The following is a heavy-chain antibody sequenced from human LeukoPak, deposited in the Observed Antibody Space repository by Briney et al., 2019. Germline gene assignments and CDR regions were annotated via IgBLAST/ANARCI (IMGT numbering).Heavy chain of an antibody. CDR1: GFTFNNYA. D-gene: IGHD3-22*01. CDR3: AKRGVVIRVILVGFHKEAYYFDS. Sequence: PGGSLRLSCAASGFTFNNYAMSWVRQAPGKGLEWVSAISASGGATFYADSVKGRFTISRDNPKNTLYLQMNSLRAEDTAVYFCAKRGVVIRVILVGFHKEAYYFDSWGQGALVAVSS. J-gene: IGHJ4*02. V-gene: IGHV3-23*01. CDR2: ISASGGAT.